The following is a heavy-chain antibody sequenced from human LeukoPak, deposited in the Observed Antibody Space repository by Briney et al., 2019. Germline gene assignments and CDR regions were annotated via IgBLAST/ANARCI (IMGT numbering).Heavy chain of an antibody. V-gene: IGHV4-39*02. CDR2: VYYTGGA. CDR1: GGSITSYTHY. Sequence: SETLSLTCAVSGGSITSYTHYWGWIRQPPGKGLEWIATVYYTGGAYYNPSLKSRVTISIDTSRNHFSLKLTSVIAADTAMYYCVSNSSSSPWFDPWGQGTLVTVSS. D-gene: IGHD6-6*01. J-gene: IGHJ5*02. CDR3: VSNSSSSPWFDP.